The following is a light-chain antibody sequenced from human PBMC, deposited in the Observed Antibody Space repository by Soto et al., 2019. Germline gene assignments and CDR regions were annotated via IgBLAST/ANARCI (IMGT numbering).Light chain of an antibody. CDR3: QHYYFYPLS. J-gene: IGKJ4*01. V-gene: IGKV1D-16*01. CDR2: AAF. Sequence: DVQMTQSPSSLSASVGDRVTITCRASQGINSWLAWYQQKPEKAPKSLIDAAFSLQTGVPSRFSGTGSGTDFTLTISNLQPEDCVTDYCQHYYFYPLSFGGGTKVEIK. CDR1: QGINSW.